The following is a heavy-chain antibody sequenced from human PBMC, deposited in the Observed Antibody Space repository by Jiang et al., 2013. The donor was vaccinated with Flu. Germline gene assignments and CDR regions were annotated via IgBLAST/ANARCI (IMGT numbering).Heavy chain of an antibody. V-gene: IGHV3-23*01. J-gene: IGHJ4*02. D-gene: IGHD3-3*01. CDR2: ISGSGASS. CDR1: GFTFNHFG. Sequence: VQLLESGGGLVQPGGSLRLSCAASGFTFNHFGMSWVRQAPGRGLEWVSAISGSGASSYYADSVKGRCTISRDNSKNTLYLQMDSLRAEDAAVYYCAKLGHQIDFWSGWYDYWGQGTLVTVSS. CDR3: AKLGHQIDFWSGWYDY.